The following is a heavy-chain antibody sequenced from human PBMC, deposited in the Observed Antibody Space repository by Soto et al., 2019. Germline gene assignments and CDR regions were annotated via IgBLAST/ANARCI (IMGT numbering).Heavy chain of an antibody. D-gene: IGHD6-13*01. J-gene: IGHJ4*02. CDR2: IIPIFGTA. Sequence: SVKVSCKASGGTFSSYAISWVRQAPGQGLEWMGGIIPIFGTANYAQKFQGSVTITADKSSSTAYMELSSLRSEDTAVYYCARASLSSWSAEYYFDYWGQGTLVTVSS. V-gene: IGHV1-69*06. CDR1: GGTFSSYA. CDR3: ARASLSSWSAEYYFDY.